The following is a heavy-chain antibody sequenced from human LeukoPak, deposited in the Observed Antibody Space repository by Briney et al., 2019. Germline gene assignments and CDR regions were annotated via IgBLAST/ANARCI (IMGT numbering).Heavy chain of an antibody. CDR1: GGSISSGDYY. CDR2: IYYSGST. Sequence: KPSETLSLTCTVSGGSISSGDYYWSWIRQPPGKGLEWIGYIYYSGSTYYNPSLKSRVTISVDTSKNQFSLKLSSVTAADTAVYYCARALTMVRGVPKGHYFDYWGQGTLVTVSS. V-gene: IGHV4-30-4*01. J-gene: IGHJ4*02. D-gene: IGHD3-10*01. CDR3: ARALTMVRGVPKGHYFDY.